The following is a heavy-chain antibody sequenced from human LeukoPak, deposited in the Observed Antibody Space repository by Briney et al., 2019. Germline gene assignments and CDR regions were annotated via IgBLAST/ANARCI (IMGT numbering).Heavy chain of an antibody. Sequence: ASVKVSCKASGGTFSSYAISWVRQAPGQGLEWMGGIIPIFGTANYAQKFQGRVTITADESTSTAYMELSSLRSEDTAVYYCAKVRIAAAGGHTRLFDYWGQGTLVTVSS. CDR3: AKVRIAAAGGHTRLFDY. J-gene: IGHJ4*02. V-gene: IGHV1-69*13. CDR1: GGTFSSYA. CDR2: IIPIFGTA. D-gene: IGHD6-13*01.